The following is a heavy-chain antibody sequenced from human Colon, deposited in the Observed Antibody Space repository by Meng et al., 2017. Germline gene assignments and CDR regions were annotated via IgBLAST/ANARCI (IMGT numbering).Heavy chain of an antibody. Sequence: SETLSLTCTVSSGSINTYNFYWTWIRQVPGKGLEWIGYISYSGNTQYNPSLKGRVTISVDTSKNQFSLSLRSVTAADTAVYYCARDGGLRYPMDAWGQGTTVTVSS. V-gene: IGHV4-31*03. D-gene: IGHD4-17*01. CDR3: ARDGGLRYPMDA. J-gene: IGHJ6*02. CDR2: ISYSGNT. CDR1: SGSINTYNFY.